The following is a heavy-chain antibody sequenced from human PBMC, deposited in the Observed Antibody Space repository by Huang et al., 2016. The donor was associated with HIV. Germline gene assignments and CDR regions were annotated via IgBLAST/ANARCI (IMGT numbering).Heavy chain of an antibody. Sequence: EVQLVESGGALVQPGGSLKLSCVVSGFDFSKYSMNWVRQAPGRGCDLFAFISGTSSNIYYAASVKGRFTISRDNAKNSVFLQMRSLRAEDTALYYCARTEMEYYYGSSGYYPDYWGQGTQVTVSS. CDR2: ISGTSSNI. J-gene: IGHJ4*02. CDR1: GFDFSKYS. CDR3: ARTEMEYYYGSSGYYPDY. D-gene: IGHD3-22*01. V-gene: IGHV3-48*01.